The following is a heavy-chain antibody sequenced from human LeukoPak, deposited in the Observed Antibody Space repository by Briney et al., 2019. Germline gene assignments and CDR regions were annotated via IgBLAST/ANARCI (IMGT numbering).Heavy chain of an antibody. V-gene: IGHV1-18*01. CDR1: GGTFSSYA. J-gene: IGHJ4*02. CDR2: ISAYNGNT. Sequence: ALVKVSCKASGGTFSSYAISWVRQAPGQGLEWMGWISAYNGNTNYAQKLQGRVTMTTDTSTSTAYMELRSLRSDDTAVYYCARAPKSRTNDYWGQGTLVTVSS. CDR3: ARAPKSRTNDY.